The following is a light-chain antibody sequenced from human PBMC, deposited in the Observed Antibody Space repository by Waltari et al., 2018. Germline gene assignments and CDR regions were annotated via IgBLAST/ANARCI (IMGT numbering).Light chain of an antibody. Sequence: QSALTQPASVSGSPGQSITIPCTGTTSNYVSWYQQHPDRAPKLFIYDVSKRPSVVSDRCSGSKSGNTASLTISGLQAEDEADYYCNSFTRSTTWVFGGGTKLTVL. CDR2: DVS. V-gene: IGLV2-14*03. CDR3: NSFTRSTTWV. CDR1: TSNY. J-gene: IGLJ3*02.